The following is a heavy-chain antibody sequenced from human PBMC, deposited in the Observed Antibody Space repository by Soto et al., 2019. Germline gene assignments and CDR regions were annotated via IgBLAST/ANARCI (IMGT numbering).Heavy chain of an antibody. CDR3: AKDRGQVRRYFGDVTDV. J-gene: IGHJ6*02. V-gene: IGHV3-30*18. D-gene: IGHD3-9*01. CDR2: ISDDGSDK. Sequence: QVQLVESGGGVVQPGRSLRLSCAASGIAFRNYGMHWVRQAPGRGLEWVAVISDDGSDKNTADSVKGRFTISRDNSKNTLYLQMNSLRAEDTGVYYCAKDRGQVRRYFGDVTDVWGQGTTVTVSS. CDR1: GIAFRNYG.